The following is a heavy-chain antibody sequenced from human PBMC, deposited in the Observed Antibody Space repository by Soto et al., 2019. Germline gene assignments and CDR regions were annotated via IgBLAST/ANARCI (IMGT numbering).Heavy chain of an antibody. CDR2: IYYGGST. D-gene: IGHD1-26*01. V-gene: IGHV4-61*01. CDR3: ARDQRGLGRIGPARGFHP. Sequence: KPSETLSLTCTVSGGSVSSASYYWSWIRQPPGKRLEWIGYIYYGGSTNYNPSPRSRVALSLNTPKNQFSLKLNSVTAADTAVYYCARDQRGLGRIGPARGFHPWGQGTLVTVSS. CDR1: GGSVSSASYY. J-gene: IGHJ5*02.